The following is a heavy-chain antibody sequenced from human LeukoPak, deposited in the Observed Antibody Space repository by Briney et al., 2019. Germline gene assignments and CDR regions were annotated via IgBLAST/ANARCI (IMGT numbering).Heavy chain of an antibody. CDR1: GYTFTGDY. CDR3: ARDSSGWYIGFDP. CDR2: INPSGGST. V-gene: IGHV1-46*01. D-gene: IGHD6-19*01. J-gene: IGHJ5*02. Sequence: GASVKVSCKASGYTFTGDYMHWVRQAPGQGLEWMGIINPSGGSTSYAQKFQGRVTMTRDTSTSTVYMELSSLRSEDTAVYYCARDSSGWYIGFDPWGQGTLVTVSS.